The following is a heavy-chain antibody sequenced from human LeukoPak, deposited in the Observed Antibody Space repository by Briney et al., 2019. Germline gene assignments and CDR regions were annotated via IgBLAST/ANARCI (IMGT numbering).Heavy chain of an antibody. CDR2: IRSKADSYAT. D-gene: IGHD3-16*01. Sequence: GGSLRLSCAASGFTFSGSAMHWVRQASGKGLEWVGRIRSKADSYATAYAASVKGRFTISRDDSKNTAYLQMNSLKTEDTAVYYCTFLLPPLGPWGQGTLVTVSS. J-gene: IGHJ5*02. CDR1: GFTFSGSA. CDR3: TFLLPPLGP. V-gene: IGHV3-73*01.